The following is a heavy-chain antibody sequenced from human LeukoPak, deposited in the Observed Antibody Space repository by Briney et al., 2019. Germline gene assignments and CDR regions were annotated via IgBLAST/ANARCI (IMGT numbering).Heavy chain of an antibody. J-gene: IGHJ5*02. CDR3: ARGYCSSTSCRGGWFDP. CDR1: GYTFTSYD. D-gene: IGHD2-2*01. Sequence: ASVKVSCKASGYTFTSYDINWVRQATGQGLEWMRWMNPNSGNTGYAQKFQGRVTITRNTFISTAYMELSSLRSEDTAVYYCARGYCSSTSCRGGWFDPWGQGTLVTVSS. CDR2: MNPNSGNT. V-gene: IGHV1-8*03.